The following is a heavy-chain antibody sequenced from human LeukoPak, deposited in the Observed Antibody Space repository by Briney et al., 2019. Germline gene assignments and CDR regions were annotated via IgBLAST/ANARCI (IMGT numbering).Heavy chain of an antibody. CDR1: GDPLSSYSNHK. V-gene: IGHV4-61*01. CDR3: AREYSAFDY. CDR2: IYYHGST. J-gene: IGHJ4*02. D-gene: IGHD6-13*01. Sequence: PSETLSLTCTVSGDPLSSYSNHKWSWIRQPPGKGLEWIGYIYYHGSTNYNPSLQGRVTFSVVTSKSQFSLKLSSVTAADTAVYYCAREYSAFDYWGQGTLVTVSS.